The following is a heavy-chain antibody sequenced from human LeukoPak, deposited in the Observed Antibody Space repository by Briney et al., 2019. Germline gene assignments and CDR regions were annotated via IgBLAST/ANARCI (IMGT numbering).Heavy chain of an antibody. CDR3: ARVPLSHDLWFGAGGYFDY. Sequence: ASVKVSCKASGYTFTSYAMHWVRQAPGQRVEWMGWINAGNGNTKYSQKFQGRVTITRDTSASTAYMELSSLRSEDTAVYYCARVPLSHDLWFGAGGYFDYWGQGTLVTVSS. CDR1: GYTFTSYA. V-gene: IGHV1-3*01. D-gene: IGHD3-10*01. CDR2: INAGNGNT. J-gene: IGHJ4*02.